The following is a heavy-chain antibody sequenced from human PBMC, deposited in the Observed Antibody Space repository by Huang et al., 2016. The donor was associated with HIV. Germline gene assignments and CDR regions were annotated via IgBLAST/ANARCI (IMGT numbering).Heavy chain of an antibody. V-gene: IGHV4-34*01. Sequence: QVQLQQWGGGLLNPSETLSLTCAVYGGSFSGYFWSWIRQPPGKGLVWIGEINHSGSTNYNPSLKGRVTVSLRTSKNQVSLKLSSVTAADTAVYYCARGRLARNTWFDTWGQGTLVTVSS. CDR3: ARGRLARNTWFDT. CDR1: GGSFSGYF. J-gene: IGHJ5*02. CDR2: INHSGST. D-gene: IGHD2-21*01.